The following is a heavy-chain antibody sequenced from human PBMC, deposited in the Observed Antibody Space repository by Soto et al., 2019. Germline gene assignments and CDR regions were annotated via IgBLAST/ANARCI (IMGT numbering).Heavy chain of an antibody. CDR2: IKNKADGGTT. D-gene: IGHD2-21*02. Sequence: EVPLVESGGGLVKPGGSLRLSCAASGLTFNNAWMTWVRRAPGKGLEWVGRIKNKADGGTTDYATPVKGRFIISRDDSKNMLYLQMHSLKSEDTAVYYCATVGYCGGDWCYASYYGRDVWGQGTTVTVYS. J-gene: IGHJ6*02. V-gene: IGHV3-15*01. CDR1: GLTFNNAW. CDR3: ATVGYCGGDWCYASYYGRDV.